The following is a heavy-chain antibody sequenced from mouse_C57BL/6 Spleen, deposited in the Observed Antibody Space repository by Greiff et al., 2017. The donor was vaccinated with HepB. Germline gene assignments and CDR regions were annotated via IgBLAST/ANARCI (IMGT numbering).Heavy chain of an antibody. CDR2: IDPSDSYT. V-gene: IGHV1-50*01. CDR1: GYTFTSYW. CDR3: ARDAQTGAMDY. Sequence: VQLQQSGAELVKPGASVKLSCKASGYTFTSYWMQWVKQRPGQGLEWIGEIDPSDSYTNYNQTFKGKATLTVDTSSSTAYMQLSSLTSEDAAVYYCARDAQTGAMDYWGQGTSVTVSS. J-gene: IGHJ4*01.